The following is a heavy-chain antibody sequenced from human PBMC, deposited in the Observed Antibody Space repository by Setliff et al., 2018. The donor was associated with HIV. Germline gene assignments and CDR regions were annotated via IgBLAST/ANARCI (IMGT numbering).Heavy chain of an antibody. J-gene: IGHJ3*02. Sequence: GASVKVSCKASGYRFIDYYMHWLRQAPGQGLEWVGGCNPKRGDSFYAQKFQGRVIISMDTSTSTTYMDLPRLTTDDTAIYFCARDGEWGYHRPRDLDIWGQGTMVTVSS. V-gene: IGHV1-2*02. CDR1: GYRFIDYY. CDR3: ARDGEWGYHRPRDLDI. CDR2: CNPKRGDS. D-gene: IGHD2-2*01.